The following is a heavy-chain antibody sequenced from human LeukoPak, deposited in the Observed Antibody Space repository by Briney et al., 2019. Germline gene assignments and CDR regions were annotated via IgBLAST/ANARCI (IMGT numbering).Heavy chain of an antibody. J-gene: IGHJ3*02. CDR1: GYTFTGYY. CDR3: ARDRIAVAGNGDAFDI. CDR2: INPNSGGT. Sequence: GASVKVSCKASGYTFTGYYMHWVRQAPGQGLEWMGRINPNSGGTNYAQKFQGRVTMTRDTSTSTVYMELSSLRSEDTAVYYCARDRIAVAGNGDAFDIWGQGTMVTVSS. V-gene: IGHV1-2*06. D-gene: IGHD6-19*01.